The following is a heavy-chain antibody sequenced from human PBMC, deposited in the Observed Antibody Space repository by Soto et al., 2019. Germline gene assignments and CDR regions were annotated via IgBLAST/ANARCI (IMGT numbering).Heavy chain of an antibody. Sequence: QVQLQQRGAGLLKPSETLSLTCAVYGGSFSDYYWYWIRQPPGKRLERIGEINQSGGTHYNPSLKCRVTISVDTSKNQFSLKLPSVTAADTAVYYCARITYGDYFYGLDVWGQGTTVTVSS. CDR2: INQSGGT. D-gene: IGHD4-17*01. CDR1: GGSFSDYY. V-gene: IGHV4-34*01. J-gene: IGHJ6*02. CDR3: ARITYGDYFYGLDV.